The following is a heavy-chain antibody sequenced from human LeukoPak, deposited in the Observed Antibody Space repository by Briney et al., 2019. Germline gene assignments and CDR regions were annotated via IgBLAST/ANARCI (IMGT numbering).Heavy chain of an antibody. J-gene: IGHJ4*02. CDR2: IYYSGST. Sequence: SETLSLTCTVSVGSISSYYWSWIRQPPGNGLEWIGSIYYSGSTYYNPSLKSRVTISVDTSKNQFSLKLSSVTAADTAVYYCASFSPGYSSDLIDYWGQGTLVTVSS. CDR1: VGSISSYY. V-gene: IGHV4-59*05. CDR3: ASFSPGYSSDLIDY. D-gene: IGHD6-19*01.